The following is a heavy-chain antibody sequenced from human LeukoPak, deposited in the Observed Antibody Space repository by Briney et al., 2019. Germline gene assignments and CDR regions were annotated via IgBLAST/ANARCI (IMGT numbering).Heavy chain of an antibody. CDR2: IKSDGTST. CDR3: TRPDWATGSYDEF. V-gene: IGHV3-74*01. J-gene: IGHJ4*02. D-gene: IGHD1-26*01. Sequence: GGSLRLSCTASGFTFSNYWMHWVRQAPGKGLMWVSRIKSDGTSTTYADSVKGRFTISRDNAKNTLFLQMTGLRVEDTAMYYCTRPDWATGSYDEFWGQGIRVTVSS. CDR1: GFTFSNYW.